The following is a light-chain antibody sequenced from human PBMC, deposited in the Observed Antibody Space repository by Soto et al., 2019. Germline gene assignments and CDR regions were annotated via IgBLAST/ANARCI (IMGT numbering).Light chain of an antibody. V-gene: IGLV1-40*01. CDR2: GNS. Sequence: QSVLTQPPSVSGAPGQRVTISCTGNSSNIGAGYDVRWYQQLPATAPKLLIYGNSNRPSGVPDRFSGSKSGTSASLAITGLQAGDEAVYYCQSYDSSLGGHVVFGGGTKLTVL. J-gene: IGLJ2*01. CDR1: SSNIGAGYD. CDR3: QSYDSSLGGHVV.